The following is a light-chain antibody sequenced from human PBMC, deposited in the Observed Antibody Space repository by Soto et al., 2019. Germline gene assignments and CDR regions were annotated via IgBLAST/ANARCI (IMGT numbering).Light chain of an antibody. CDR2: DTS. CDR1: QTVSSN. CDR3: QQYNNWPPLT. V-gene: IGKV3-15*01. J-gene: IGKJ4*01. Sequence: EIVMTQSPATLSVSPGERATLSCRASQTVSSNLAWYQQKPGQAPRLLIYDTSTRATGIPARFSGSGSGTEFTLTISSLQSEDLAVYYCQQYNNWPPLTFGGGTKVDIK.